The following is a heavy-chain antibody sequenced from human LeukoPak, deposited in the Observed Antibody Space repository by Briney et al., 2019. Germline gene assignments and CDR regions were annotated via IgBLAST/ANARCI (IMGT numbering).Heavy chain of an antibody. J-gene: IGHJ5*02. Sequence: PSETLSPTCTVSGGSISSGGYYWGWIRQHPGKGLEWFGYTYYSGSTYYNPSLKSRVTISVDTSKNQFSLKLSSVTAADTAVYYCARDGEGWFDPWGQGTLVTVSS. CDR1: GGSISSGGYY. CDR2: TYYSGST. V-gene: IGHV4-31*03. D-gene: IGHD3-3*01. CDR3: ARDGEGWFDP.